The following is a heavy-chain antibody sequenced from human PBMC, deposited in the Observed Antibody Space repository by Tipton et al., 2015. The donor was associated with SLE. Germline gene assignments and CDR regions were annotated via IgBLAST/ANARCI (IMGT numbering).Heavy chain of an antibody. V-gene: IGHV4-34*01. J-gene: IGHJ2*01. Sequence: TLSLTCAVYGGSFSGYYWSWIRQPPGKGLEWIGEINHSGSTNYNPSLKSRVTISVDTSKNQISLKLSSVTAADTAVYYCARGNTPGYFDLWGRGTLVTVSS. CDR3: ARGNTPGYFDL. CDR1: GGSFSGYY. D-gene: IGHD1/OR15-1a*01. CDR2: INHSGST.